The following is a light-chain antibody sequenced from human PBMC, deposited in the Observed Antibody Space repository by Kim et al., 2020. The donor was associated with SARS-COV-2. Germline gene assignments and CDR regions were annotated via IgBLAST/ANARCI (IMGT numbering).Light chain of an antibody. V-gene: IGKV1-39*01. J-gene: IGKJ2*01. CDR1: QSITTY. CDR2: GAS. Sequence: DIQMTQSPSFLSASVGDRVTITCRTSQSITTYLNWYQQKSGKAPKLLISGASTLQSGVPSRFGGSGSGTDFTLTISSLQSEDVASYYCQQSFSTPYTFGQGTKLEIK. CDR3: QQSFSTPYT.